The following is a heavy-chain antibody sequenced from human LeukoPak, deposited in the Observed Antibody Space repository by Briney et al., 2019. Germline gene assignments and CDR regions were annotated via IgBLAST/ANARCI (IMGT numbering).Heavy chain of an antibody. J-gene: IGHJ5*02. V-gene: IGHV4-34*01. CDR1: GGSFSGYY. Sequence: PSETLSLTCAVYGGSFSGYYRSWIRQPPGKGLEWIGEINHSGSTNYNPSLKSRVTISVDTSKNQFSLKLSSVTAADTAVYYCASSYYGGASNWFDPWGQGTLVTVSS. D-gene: IGHD3-22*01. CDR2: INHSGST. CDR3: ASSYYGGASNWFDP.